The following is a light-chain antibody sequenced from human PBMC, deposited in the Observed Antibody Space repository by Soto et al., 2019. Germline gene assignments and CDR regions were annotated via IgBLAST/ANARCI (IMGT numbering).Light chain of an antibody. CDR2: EVS. Sequence: QSVLTQPASVSGSPGQSIAISCTGTTSDVGGYNYVSWYQQHPGKAPKVILYEVSNRPSGVSDRFSGTKSGNTASLTISGLQAEDEADYYCSSYRDSSILYVFGTGTKLTVL. J-gene: IGLJ1*01. CDR1: TSDVGGYNY. CDR3: SSYRDSSILYV. V-gene: IGLV2-14*01.